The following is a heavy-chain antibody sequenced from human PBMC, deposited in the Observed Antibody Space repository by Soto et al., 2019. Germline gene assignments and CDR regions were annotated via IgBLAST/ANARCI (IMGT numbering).Heavy chain of an antibody. J-gene: IGHJ6*03. CDR3: ARDRATMVRGVMNGGTDYYYYYMDV. V-gene: IGHV7-4-1*01. CDR1: GYTFTSYA. CDR2: INTNTGNP. Sequence: QVQLVQSGSELKKPGASVKVSCKASGYTFTSYATNWVRQAPGQGLEWMGWINTNTGNPTYAQGFTGRFVFSLDTSVSTSYLQICSLKAEDTAVYYCARDRATMVRGVMNGGTDYYYYYMDVWGKGTTVTVSS. D-gene: IGHD3-10*01.